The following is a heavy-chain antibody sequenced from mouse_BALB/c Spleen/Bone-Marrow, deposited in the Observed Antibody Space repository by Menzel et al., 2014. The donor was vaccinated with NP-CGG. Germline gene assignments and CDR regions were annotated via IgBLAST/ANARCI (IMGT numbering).Heavy chain of an antibody. J-gene: IGHJ3*01. V-gene: IGHV3-2*02. CDR1: GYSITSDYA. Sequence: EVKLEESGPGLVKPSQSLSLTCTVTGYSITSDYAWNWIRQFPGNKLEWMGYISYSGSTSYNPSLKSRISITRDTSKNQFFLQLNSVTTEDTATYCCARYYYGNYWFAYWGQGTLVTVSA. CDR2: ISYSGST. CDR3: ARYYYGNYWFAY. D-gene: IGHD2-1*01.